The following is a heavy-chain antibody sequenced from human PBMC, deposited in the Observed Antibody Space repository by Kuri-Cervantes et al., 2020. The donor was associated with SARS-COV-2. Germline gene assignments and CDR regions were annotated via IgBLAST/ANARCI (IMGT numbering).Heavy chain of an antibody. J-gene: IGHJ6*02. CDR1: GFTFSSYA. CDR2: INHSGST. V-gene: IGHV4-34*01. D-gene: IGHD3-9*01. Sequence: ESLITSCAASGFTFSSYAMSWVRQPPGKGLEWIGEINHSGSTNYNPSLKSRVTISVDTSKNQFSLKLSSVTAADTAVYYCARGARKNYDILTGYHWYYGMDIWGQGATVTVSS. CDR3: ARGARKNYDILTGYHWYYGMDI.